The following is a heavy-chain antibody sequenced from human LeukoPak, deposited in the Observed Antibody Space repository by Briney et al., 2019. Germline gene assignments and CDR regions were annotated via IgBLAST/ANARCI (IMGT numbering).Heavy chain of an antibody. CDR3: TRDHCRGDNCPSFDY. J-gene: IGHJ4*02. V-gene: IGHV1-18*04. D-gene: IGHD2-15*01. CDR1: GSTFTSFG. Sequence: GASVKVSCKPSGSTFTSFGISWVRQAPGQGLEWMGWIGAYNGDTNYEQKFQGRGTMTTDTSTSTAYMDLRSLRSDDTAVYYCTRDHCRGDNCPSFDYWGQGTLVTVSS. CDR2: IGAYNGDT.